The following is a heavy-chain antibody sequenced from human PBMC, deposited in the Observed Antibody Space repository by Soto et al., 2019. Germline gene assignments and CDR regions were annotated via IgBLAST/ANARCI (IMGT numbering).Heavy chain of an antibody. CDR1: GFTIADYA. CDR2: ISWNSGSI. D-gene: IGHD3-22*01. J-gene: IGHJ4*02. CDR3: AKNIGPDIGSGLDY. V-gene: IGHV3-9*01. Sequence: GGSLRLSCAASGFTIADYAMHWVRQAPGKGLEWVSGISWNSGSIGYADSVKGRFTISRDNAKNSLYLQMNSLRAEDTALYFCAKNIGPDIGSGLDYRVQGTLVPVSS.